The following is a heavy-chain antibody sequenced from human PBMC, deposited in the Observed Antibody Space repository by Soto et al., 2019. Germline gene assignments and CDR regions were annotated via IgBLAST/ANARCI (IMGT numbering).Heavy chain of an antibody. J-gene: IGHJ4*02. CDR2: IYHSGAT. D-gene: IGHD1-1*01. V-gene: IGHV4-4*02. CDR3: ARDLGTGTDF. Sequence: QVQLQESGPGLVKPSGTLSLTCAVSGDSISSSNWWSWVRQAPGKGLEWIGEIYHSGATPYNPSLNTRATISVAPTKNHSSLKLTSVTAADTAVYFCARDLGTGTDFWGRGTLVTVAS. CDR1: GDSISSSNW.